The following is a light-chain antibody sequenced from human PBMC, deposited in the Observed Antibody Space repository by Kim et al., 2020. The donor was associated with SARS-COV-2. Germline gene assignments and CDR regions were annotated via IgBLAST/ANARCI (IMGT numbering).Light chain of an antibody. CDR1: ESVNSN. J-gene: IGKJ4*01. CDR3: HQYGRSPPT. Sequence: PGDRATLSCRASESVNSNLAWYQQKPGHPPRLLIYDASTRATVIPDRFSGGGSGTDFTLTISRLEPEDFAVYYCHQYGRSPPTFGGGTKVDIK. CDR2: DAS. V-gene: IGKV3-20*01.